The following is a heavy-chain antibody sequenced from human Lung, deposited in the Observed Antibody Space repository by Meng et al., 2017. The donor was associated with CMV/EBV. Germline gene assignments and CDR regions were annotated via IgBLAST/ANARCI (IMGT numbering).Heavy chain of an antibody. V-gene: IGHV3-53*01. CDR2: IYSSGRT. Sequence: ELHLEGSGGGLSQPGGSLRLSCAASGFTVTSYYMHWVRQAPGKGLEWVSVIYSSGRTYYADSVKGRFTISRDNSKNTVDLQMNTLRAEDTAIYYCVRGPLLGWFDPWGQGALVTVSS. CDR1: GFTVTSYY. J-gene: IGHJ5*02. CDR3: VRGPLLGWFDP.